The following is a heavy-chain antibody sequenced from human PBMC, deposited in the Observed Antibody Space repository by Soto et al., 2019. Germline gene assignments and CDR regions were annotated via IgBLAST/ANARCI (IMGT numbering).Heavy chain of an antibody. V-gene: IGHV1-2*04. J-gene: IGHJ6*02. CDR2: INPNSGGT. CDR3: ARAPSSFYYYYGMDV. Sequence: ASVKVSCKASGYTFTGYYMHWVRQAPGQGLEWMGWINPNSGGTNYAQKFQGWVTMTRDTSISTAYMELSRLRSDDTAVYYCARAPSSFYYYYGMDVWGQGTTVTVSS. CDR1: GYTFTGYY.